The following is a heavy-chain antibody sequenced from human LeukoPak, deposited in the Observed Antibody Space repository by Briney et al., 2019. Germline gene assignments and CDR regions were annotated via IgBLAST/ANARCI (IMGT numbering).Heavy chain of an antibody. CDR1: GFTFSNYA. CDR2: ISSSGSTI. J-gene: IGHJ6*03. CDR3: ARDRNSDYDYYYYYMDV. V-gene: IGHV3-11*04. D-gene: IGHD5-12*01. Sequence: GGSLRLSCAASGFTFSNYAMRWVRQAPGKGLEWVSYISSSGSTIYYADSVKGRFTISRDNAKNSLYLQMNSLRAEDTAVYYCARDRNSDYDYYYYYMDVWGKGTTVTVSS.